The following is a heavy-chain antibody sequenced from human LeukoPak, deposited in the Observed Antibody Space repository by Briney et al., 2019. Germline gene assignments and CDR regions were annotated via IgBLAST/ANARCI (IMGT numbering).Heavy chain of an antibody. CDR3: AKDSSSSIDY. CDR2: ISYDGSNK. CDR1: GFTFSSYG. V-gene: IGHV3-30*18. D-gene: IGHD6-6*01. Sequence: GGSLRLSCAASGFTFSSYGMHWVRQAPGKGLEWVAVISYDGSNKYYADSVKGRFTISRDNSKNTLYLQMNSLRAEDTAVYYCAKDSSSSIDYWGQGTLVTVSS. J-gene: IGHJ4*02.